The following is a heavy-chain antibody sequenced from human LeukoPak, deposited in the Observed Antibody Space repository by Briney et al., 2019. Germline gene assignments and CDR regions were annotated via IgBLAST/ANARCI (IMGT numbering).Heavy chain of an antibody. Sequence: GGSLRLSCAASGFTFSSYAMHWVRQAPGKGLEWVAVISHDGSNKYYADSVKGRFTISRDNSKDTLYLQMNSLRAEDTAVYYCASWVPGIAAAGRDHFDYWGQGTLVTVSS. CDR3: ASWVPGIAAAGRDHFDY. CDR2: ISHDGSNK. J-gene: IGHJ4*02. V-gene: IGHV3-30-3*01. CDR1: GFTFSSYA. D-gene: IGHD6-13*01.